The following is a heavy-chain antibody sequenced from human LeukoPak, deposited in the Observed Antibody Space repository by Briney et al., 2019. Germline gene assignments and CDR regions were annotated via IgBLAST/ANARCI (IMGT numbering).Heavy chain of an antibody. D-gene: IGHD5-12*01. CDR2: IKLDGSEK. CDR3: ASIPASRSVSIRYSGYDSYYYYGMDV. Sequence: GGSLRLSCAASGFIFGKYWMSWVRQAPGKGLEWVANIKLDGSEKNYVDSVKGRFTISRDNTKNSLYLQMNSLRAEDTAVYYCASIPASRSVSIRYSGYDSYYYYGMDVWGQGTTVTVSS. V-gene: IGHV3-7*03. CDR1: GFIFGKYW. J-gene: IGHJ6*02.